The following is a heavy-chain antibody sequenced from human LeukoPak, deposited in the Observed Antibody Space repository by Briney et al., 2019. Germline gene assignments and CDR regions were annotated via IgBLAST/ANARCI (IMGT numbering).Heavy chain of an antibody. V-gene: IGHV3-23*01. CDR2: ISGSGGST. Sequence: GGSLRLSCAASGFTFSSYAMSWVRQAPGKGRNCVSAISGSGGSTYYADSGKGRFTISKDNSKNTLYLPVNSLRAEDTAVYYCAKASHYDNSGYQYYFDYWGQGTLVTVSS. CDR3: AKASHYDNSGYQYYFDY. J-gene: IGHJ4*02. CDR1: GFTFSSYA. D-gene: IGHD3-22*01.